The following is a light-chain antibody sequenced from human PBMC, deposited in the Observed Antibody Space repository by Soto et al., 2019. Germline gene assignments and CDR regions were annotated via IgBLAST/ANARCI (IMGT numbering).Light chain of an antibody. J-gene: IGLJ2*01. V-gene: IGLV1-47*02. CDR3: SAWDDGLNGPV. CDR1: DSNIGINS. CDR2: RNN. Sequence: QSVLNQAPSASGTPGQRVTISCFGSDSNIGINSVCWFQQLPGTAPRLLIYRNNQRPSGVPDRYTGCKSGASASLAISGLRSEDEGDYYCSAWDDGLNGPVFGGGTKLTVL.